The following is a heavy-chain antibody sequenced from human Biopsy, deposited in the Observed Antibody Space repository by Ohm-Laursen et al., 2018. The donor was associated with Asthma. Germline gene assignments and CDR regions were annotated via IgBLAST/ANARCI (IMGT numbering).Heavy chain of an antibody. J-gene: IGHJ4*02. Sequence: SLRLSCAASGFRFTDYGMHWVRQAPGKGLEWVASVSSSGGSRDYADSVKGRFTISRGNSKNTLYLQMNSLRAEDTAVYYCARKARHGDYDFDYWGQGTLVTVSS. V-gene: IGHV3-23*01. CDR1: GFRFTDYG. D-gene: IGHD4-17*01. CDR3: ARKARHGDYDFDY. CDR2: VSSSGGSR.